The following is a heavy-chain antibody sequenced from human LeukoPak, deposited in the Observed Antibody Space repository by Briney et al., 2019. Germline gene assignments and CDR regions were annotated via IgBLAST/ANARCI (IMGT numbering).Heavy chain of an antibody. D-gene: IGHD5-12*01. J-gene: IGHJ4*02. Sequence: PSETLSLTCTVSGGSISSGGYCWSWIRQHPGKGLEWIGYIYYSGSTYYNPSLKSRVTISVDTSKTQFSLKLSSVTAADTAVYYCARASFYSGYDAYYFGYWGQGTLVTVSS. CDR2: IYYSGST. CDR1: GGSISSGGYC. CDR3: ARASFYSGYDAYYFGY. V-gene: IGHV4-31*03.